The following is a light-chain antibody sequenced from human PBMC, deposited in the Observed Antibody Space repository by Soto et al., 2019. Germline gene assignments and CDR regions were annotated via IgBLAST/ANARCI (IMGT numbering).Light chain of an antibody. V-gene: IGKV1-39*01. J-gene: IGKJ4*02. CDR2: ATS. CDR3: QQSYSAPPK. Sequence: DIQMTQSPSSLSASVGDRVTITCRASQSINSHLNWYQQKPGKAPKLLIYATSSLQSGVPSRFSGSGSGTDFTFTISSLQPEDFATYYCQQSYSAPPKFGGGTKVDIK. CDR1: QSINSH.